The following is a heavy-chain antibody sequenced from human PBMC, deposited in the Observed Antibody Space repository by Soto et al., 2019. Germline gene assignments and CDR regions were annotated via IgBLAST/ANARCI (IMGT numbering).Heavy chain of an antibody. CDR3: ARAPPYSSSWYDYYYYYMDV. J-gene: IGHJ6*03. CDR1: GYTFTSYG. V-gene: IGHV1-18*01. CDR2: ISAYNGNT. D-gene: IGHD6-13*01. Sequence: ASVKVSCKASGYTFTSYGISWVRQAPGQGLEWMGWISAYNGNTNYAQKLQGRVTMTTDTSTSTAYMELRSLRSDDTAVYYCARAPPYSSSWYDYYYYYMDVWGKGTTVTVSS.